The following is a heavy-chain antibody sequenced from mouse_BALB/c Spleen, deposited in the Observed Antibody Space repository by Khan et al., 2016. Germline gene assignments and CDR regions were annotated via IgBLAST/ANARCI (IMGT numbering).Heavy chain of an antibody. Sequence: QVQLQQSGAELVRPGSSVKISCKASGFAFSSYWMNWVKQRPGQGLEWIGQIYPGDGDTNYNGKFKGKATLTADKSSSTAYMQLSSLTSEDSAVYFSARGTPFANWGQGTLVTVSA. V-gene: IGHV1-80*01. J-gene: IGHJ3*01. D-gene: IGHD2-14*01. CDR1: GFAFSSYW. CDR3: ARGTPFAN. CDR2: IYPGDGDT.